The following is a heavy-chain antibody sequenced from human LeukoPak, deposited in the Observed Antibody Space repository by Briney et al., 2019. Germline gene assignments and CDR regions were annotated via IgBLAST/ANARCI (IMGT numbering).Heavy chain of an antibody. V-gene: IGHV5-51*01. CDR3: ARLDVSGARTSEHPNENFDY. CDR1: GYSFTSYW. D-gene: IGHD3-10*01. CDR2: IYPGDSDT. Sequence: GESLKISCKGSGYSFTSYWIGWVRQMPGKGLEWMGIIYPGDSDTRYSPSFQGQVTISADKSISTAYLQWSSLKAPDTAMYYCARLDVSGARTSEHPNENFDYWGQGTLVTVSS. J-gene: IGHJ4*02.